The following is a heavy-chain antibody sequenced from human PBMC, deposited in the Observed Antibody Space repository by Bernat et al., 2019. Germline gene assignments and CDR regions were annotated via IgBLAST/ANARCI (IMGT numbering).Heavy chain of an antibody. CDR3: ARAYGDYVSYYYGLDV. CDR2: VYYSGST. J-gene: IGHJ6*02. V-gene: IGHV4-59*01. D-gene: IGHD4-17*01. CDR1: GASISSYF. Sequence: QVQLQESVPGLVKPSETLSLTCTVSGASISSYFWSWIRQPPGKGLEWIGYVYYSGSTNCNPSLKSRVTMSVDTSKNQFSLKLSSVTAADSAVYYCARAYGDYVSYYYGLDVWGQGTTVTVSS.